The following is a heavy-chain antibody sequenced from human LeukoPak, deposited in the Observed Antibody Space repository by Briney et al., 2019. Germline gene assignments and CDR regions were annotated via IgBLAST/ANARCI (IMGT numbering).Heavy chain of an antibody. Sequence: SETLSLTCTVSGGSIRSSSYYWGWIRQPPGKGLEWIGSIYYSGSTYYNPSLKSRVTISVDMSKNQFSLKLSSVTAADTAVYYCARANRYDLYFDYWGQGTLVTVSS. CDR3: ARANRYDLYFDY. V-gene: IGHV4-39*07. CDR2: IYYSGST. J-gene: IGHJ4*02. CDR1: GGSIRSSSYY. D-gene: IGHD5-12*01.